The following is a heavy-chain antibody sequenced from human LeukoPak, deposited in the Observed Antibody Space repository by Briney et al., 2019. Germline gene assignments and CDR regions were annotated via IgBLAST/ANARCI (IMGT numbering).Heavy chain of an antibody. D-gene: IGHD2-2*01. Sequence: ASVKASCKASGYTFTYYYMHWVRQAPGQGFEWMGWINPNDGDTNYAQKFQGRVTMTRDASISTAHMEVSRLRSDDTAVYYCARANFLYCSSSTCLFDYWGQGTLVTVSS. CDR1: GYTFTYYY. CDR3: ARANFLYCSSSTCLFDY. V-gene: IGHV1-2*02. J-gene: IGHJ4*02. CDR2: INPNDGDT.